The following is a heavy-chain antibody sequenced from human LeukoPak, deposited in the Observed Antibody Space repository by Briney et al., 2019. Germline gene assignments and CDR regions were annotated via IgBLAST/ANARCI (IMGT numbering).Heavy chain of an antibody. Sequence: GSLRLSCAASGFTFSSYAMSWVRQAPGKGLEWVSAISGSGGSTYYADSVKGRFTISRDNSKNTLYLQMNSLRAEDTAVYYCARGGSYEEVFDYWGQGTLVTVSS. V-gene: IGHV3-23*01. J-gene: IGHJ4*02. CDR1: GFTFSSYA. CDR2: ISGSGGST. CDR3: ARGGSYEEVFDY. D-gene: IGHD1-26*01.